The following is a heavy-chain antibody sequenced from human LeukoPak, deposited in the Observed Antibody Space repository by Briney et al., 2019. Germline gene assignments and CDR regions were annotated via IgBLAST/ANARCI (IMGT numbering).Heavy chain of an antibody. Sequence: RINPTSGRTNYSEKLQGRDTMTRETYISTAYMEMSRQRSDDTAVYYCARGPWFGELGGFDYWGQGTLVTVSS. V-gene: IGHV1-2*06. D-gene: IGHD3-10*01. J-gene: IGHJ4*02. CDR3: ARGPWFGELGGFDY. CDR2: INPTSGRT.